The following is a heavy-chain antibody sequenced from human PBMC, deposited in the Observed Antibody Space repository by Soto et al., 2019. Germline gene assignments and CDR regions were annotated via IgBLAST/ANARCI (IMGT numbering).Heavy chain of an antibody. V-gene: IGHV1-2*04. D-gene: IGHD3-22*01. CDR1: GYTFTGYY. J-gene: IGHJ5*02. CDR2: INPNSGGT. Sequence: ASVKVSFKASGYTFTGYYMHWVRQAPGQGLEWMGWINPNSGGTNYAQKFQGWVTMTRDTSISTAYMELSRLRSDDTAVYYCARGGYYYDSSGLTLFDPWGQGTLVTVSS. CDR3: ARGGYYYDSSGLTLFDP.